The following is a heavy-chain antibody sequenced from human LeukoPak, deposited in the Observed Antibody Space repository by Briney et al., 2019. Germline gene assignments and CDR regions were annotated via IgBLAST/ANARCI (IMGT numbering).Heavy chain of an antibody. CDR1: GFTFTDYG. J-gene: IGHJ3*02. D-gene: IGHD1-1*01. CDR2: IRSSGGTI. Sequence: GGSLRLSCAASGFTFTDYGMHWVRQAPGKGLEWVSYIRSSGGTIYYADSVKGRFTISRDNAKNSLYLQMNSLRAEDTAVYYCARGLLGITERRRPDAFDIWGQGTMVTVSS. CDR3: ARGLLGITERRRPDAFDI. V-gene: IGHV3-48*04.